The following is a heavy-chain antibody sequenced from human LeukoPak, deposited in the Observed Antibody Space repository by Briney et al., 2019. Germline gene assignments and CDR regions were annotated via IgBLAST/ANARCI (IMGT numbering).Heavy chain of an antibody. CDR2: IIPIFGTA. D-gene: IGHD3-22*01. CDR1: GGTFSSYA. V-gene: IGHV1-69*13. CDR3: ARLGPFYDSSGYGEYNWFDP. Sequence: SVKVSCKASGGTFSSYAISWVRQAPGQGLEWMGGIIPIFGTANYAQKFQGRVTITADEPTSTAYMELSSLRSEDTAVYYCARLGPFYDSSGYGEYNWFDPWGQGTLVTVSS. J-gene: IGHJ5*02.